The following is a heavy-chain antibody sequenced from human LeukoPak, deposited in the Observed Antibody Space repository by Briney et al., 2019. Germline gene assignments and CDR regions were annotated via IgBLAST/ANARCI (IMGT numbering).Heavy chain of an antibody. CDR3: ARGFGEFRPFDY. CDR1: GGSFSGYY. J-gene: IGHJ4*02. D-gene: IGHD3-10*01. V-gene: IGHV4-34*01. CDR2: INHSGST. Sequence: SETLSLTCAVYGGSFSGYYWSWIRQPPGKGLEWIGEINHSGSTNYNPSLKSRVTISVDTSKSQFSLKLSSVTAADTAVYYCARGFGEFRPFDYWGQGTLVTVSS.